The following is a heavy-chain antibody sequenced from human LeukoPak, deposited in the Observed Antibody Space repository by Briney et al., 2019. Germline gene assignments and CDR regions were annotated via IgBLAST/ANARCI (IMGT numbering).Heavy chain of an antibody. CDR3: AREGPSWNDVEGFDY. V-gene: IGHV1-8*02. CDR1: GGTFSSYA. Sequence: ASVKVSCKASGGTFSSYAISWVRQAPGQGLEWMGWMNPNSGNTGYAQKFQGRVTMTRNTSISTAYMELSSLRPEDTAVYYCAREGPSWNDVEGFDYWGQGTLVTVSS. J-gene: IGHJ4*02. CDR2: MNPNSGNT. D-gene: IGHD1-1*01.